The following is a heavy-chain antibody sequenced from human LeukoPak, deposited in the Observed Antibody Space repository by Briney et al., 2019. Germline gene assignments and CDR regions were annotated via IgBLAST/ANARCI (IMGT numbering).Heavy chain of an antibody. CDR2: INSDGTTT. CDR3: ARESAMGATTGDY. CDR1: GFTFDDYG. J-gene: IGHJ4*02. V-gene: IGHV3-74*01. Sequence: GGSLRLSCAASGFTFDDYGMSWVRQAPGEGLVWVSRINSDGTTTSYAGSVKGRFTISRDNAKDTLYLQMNSLRTEDTAVYYCARESAMGATTGDYWGQGTLVTVSS. D-gene: IGHD1-26*01.